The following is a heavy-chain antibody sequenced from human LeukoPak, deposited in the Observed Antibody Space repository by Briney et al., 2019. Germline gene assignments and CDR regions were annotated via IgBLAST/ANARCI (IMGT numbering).Heavy chain of an antibody. CDR1: GFTFNNYA. Sequence: GGSLRLSCAASGFTFNNYAMNWVRQAPGKGLEWVSVISGSGGTTYYADSVKGRFTISRDNSKNTLYLQMNSLRAEDTAVYYCAKGASGSGYLYYYYYGMDVWGQGTTVTVSS. CDR3: AKGASGSGYLYYYYYGMDV. V-gene: IGHV3-23*01. J-gene: IGHJ6*02. D-gene: IGHD3-3*01. CDR2: ISGSGGTT.